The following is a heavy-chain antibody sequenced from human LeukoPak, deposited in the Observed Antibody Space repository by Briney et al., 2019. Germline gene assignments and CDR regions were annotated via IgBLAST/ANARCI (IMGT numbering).Heavy chain of an antibody. D-gene: IGHD6-13*01. CDR2: ISYDGSNK. Sequence: GGSLRLSCTASGFTFSDYAIHWVRQAPGKGLEWVAVISYDGSNKYYADSVKGRFTISRDNAKNSLYLQMNSLRAEDTAVYYCARTYSSSWYVYWGQGTLVTVSS. V-gene: IGHV3-30*04. CDR1: GFTFSDYA. CDR3: ARTYSSSWYVY. J-gene: IGHJ4*02.